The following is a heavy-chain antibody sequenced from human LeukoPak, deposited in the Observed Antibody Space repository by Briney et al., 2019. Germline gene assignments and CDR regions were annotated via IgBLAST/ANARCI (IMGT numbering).Heavy chain of an antibody. CDR2: IYYSGST. J-gene: IGHJ4*02. V-gene: IGHV4-59*01. CDR3: ARADYGDYLDY. CDR1: GGSISSYY. D-gene: IGHD3-16*01. Sequence: NPSETLSLTCTVSGGSISSYYWSWIRQPPGKGLEWIGYIYYSGSTNYNPSLKSRVTISVDTSKNQFSLKLSSVTAADTAVYYCARADYGDYLDYWGQGTLVTVSS.